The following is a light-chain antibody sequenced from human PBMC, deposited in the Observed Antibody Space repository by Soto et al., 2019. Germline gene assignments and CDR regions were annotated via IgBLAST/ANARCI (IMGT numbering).Light chain of an antibody. Sequence: QSVLTQPPSVSGAPGQRVTISCTGSSSNIGAGYDVHWYQQLPGTAPKLLIYGNSNRPSGVPDRFSGSKSGTSASLAITGLQAEDEADYYCRSYDSSLSDGVFGGGTKLTVL. CDR1: SSNIGAGYD. CDR2: GNS. CDR3: RSYDSSLSDGV. J-gene: IGLJ3*02. V-gene: IGLV1-40*01.